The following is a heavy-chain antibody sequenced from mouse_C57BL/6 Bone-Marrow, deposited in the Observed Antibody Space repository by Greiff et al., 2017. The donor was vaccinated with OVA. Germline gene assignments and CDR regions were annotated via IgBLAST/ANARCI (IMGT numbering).Heavy chain of an antibody. Sequence: QVQLQQSGAELVRPGASVTLSCKASGYTFTDYEMHWVKQTPVHGLEWIGAIDPETGGTAYNQKFKGTAILTADKSSSTAYMELRSLTSEDSAVYYCTREGIYEYDRYYFDYWGQGTTLTVSS. D-gene: IGHD2-4*01. CDR3: TREGIYEYDRYYFDY. J-gene: IGHJ2*01. CDR1: GYTFTDYE. CDR2: IDPETGGT. V-gene: IGHV1-15*01.